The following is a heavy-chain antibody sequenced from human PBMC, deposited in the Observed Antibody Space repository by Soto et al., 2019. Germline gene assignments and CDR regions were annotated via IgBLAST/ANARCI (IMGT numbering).Heavy chain of an antibody. CDR1: GFTFSDSY. D-gene: IGHD3-22*01. CDR2: ISSSGSTI. J-gene: IGHJ6*02. CDR3: ARQKAWTGEWLSLYAPGMDV. V-gene: IGHV3-11*01. Sequence: QVQLVESGGDLVKPGGSLRLSCAASGFTFSDSYMSWIRQAPGKGLEWLSYISSSGSTIYYADSVKGRFTISRDNAKNSPYLQMNSLRAEDTAGYYRARQKAWTGEWLSLYAPGMDVWGQGTTVTVSS.